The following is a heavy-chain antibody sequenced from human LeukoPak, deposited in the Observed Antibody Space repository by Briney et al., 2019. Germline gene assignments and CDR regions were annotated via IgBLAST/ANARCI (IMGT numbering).Heavy chain of an antibody. CDR3: ARVGDGSGSYYVY. D-gene: IGHD3-10*01. Sequence: SVKVSCKASGYTFTGYYMHWVRQAPGQWLEWMGRIIPILGIANYAQKFQGRVTITADKSTSTAYMELSSLRSEDTAVYYCARVGDGSGSYYVYWGQGTLVTVSS. CDR1: GYTFTGYY. CDR2: IIPILGIA. V-gene: IGHV1-69*04. J-gene: IGHJ4*02.